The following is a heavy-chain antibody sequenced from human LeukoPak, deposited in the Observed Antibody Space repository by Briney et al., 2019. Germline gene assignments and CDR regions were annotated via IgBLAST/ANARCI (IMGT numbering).Heavy chain of an antibody. J-gene: IGHJ4*02. V-gene: IGHV4-39*01. D-gene: IGHD6-13*01. CDR3: ARQTSAAGQFDH. CDR1: GGSISSTSYY. Sequence: SETLSLTCTVSGGSISSTSYYWGWIRQPPGKGLAWIGSISYSGSTYYKSSLKSRVTMSVDTSKNQFSLRLSSVTAADTAVYYCARQTSAAGQFDHWGQGTLVTVSS. CDR2: ISYSGST.